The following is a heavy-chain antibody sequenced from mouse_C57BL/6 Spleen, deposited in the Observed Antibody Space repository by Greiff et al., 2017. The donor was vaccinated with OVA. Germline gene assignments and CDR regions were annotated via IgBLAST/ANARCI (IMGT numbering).Heavy chain of an antibody. CDR2: IYPGDGDT. V-gene: IGHV1-82*01. CDR3: ARDSSGSLDAMDY. Sequence: VQLQQSGPELVKPGASVKISCKASGYAFSSSWLNWVKQRPGTGLEWIGRIYPGDGDTNYNGKFKGKATLTADKSSSTAYMQLSSLTSEDSAVYFCARDSSGSLDAMDYWGQGTSVTVSS. D-gene: IGHD3-2*02. CDR1: GYAFSSSW. J-gene: IGHJ4*01.